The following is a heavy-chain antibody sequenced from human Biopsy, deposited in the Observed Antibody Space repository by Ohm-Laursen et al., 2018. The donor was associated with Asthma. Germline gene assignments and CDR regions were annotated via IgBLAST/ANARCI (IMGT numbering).Heavy chain of an antibody. V-gene: IGHV3-30*03. Sequence: PLRLSCAASGFVFSQCGMHWVRQGPGKGLEWVALVSSDGHNKYYEDSVKGRFTISRDNSRNRLYLQINRLTVEDSAVYFYARQSGQDNGDSSAFDTWGQGTKVAVSS. CDR2: VSSDGHNK. J-gene: IGHJ3*02. CDR3: ARQSGQDNGDSSAFDT. D-gene: IGHD3-22*01. CDR1: GFVFSQCG.